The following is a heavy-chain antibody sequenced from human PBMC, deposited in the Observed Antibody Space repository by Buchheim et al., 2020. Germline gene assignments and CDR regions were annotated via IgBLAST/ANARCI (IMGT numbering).Heavy chain of an antibody. CDR1: GFSLSTSGVG. CDR2: IYWDDDK. J-gene: IGHJ5*02. CDR3: AHKGGWVCSSTSCYNKESDWFDP. V-gene: IGHV2-5*02. D-gene: IGHD2-2*02. Sequence: QIPLKESGPTLVKPTQTLTLTCTFSGFSLSTSGVGVGWIRQPPGKALEWLALIYWDDDKRYSPSLKSRLTITKDTSQHQVVLTMTNMDPVDTATYYCAHKGGWVCSSTSCYNKESDWFDPWGQGTL.